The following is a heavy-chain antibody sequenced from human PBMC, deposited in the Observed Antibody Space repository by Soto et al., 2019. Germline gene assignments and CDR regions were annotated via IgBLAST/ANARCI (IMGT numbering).Heavy chain of an antibody. Sequence: SGPTLVNPTQTLTLTCTISGFSVSTSGLVVGWIRQPPGKALEWLALIYWDDDKRYSPSLKSRLTITKDNSKNQVVLTMTNMDPVDTGTYYCAHSLQLVASYYYAMDVWGQGTTVTVSS. J-gene: IGHJ6*02. CDR2: IYWDDDK. CDR3: AHSLQLVASYYYAMDV. V-gene: IGHV2-5*02. CDR1: GFSVSTSGLV. D-gene: IGHD6-6*01.